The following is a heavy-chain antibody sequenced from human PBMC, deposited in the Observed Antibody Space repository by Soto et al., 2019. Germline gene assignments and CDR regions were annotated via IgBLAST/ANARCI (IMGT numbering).Heavy chain of an antibody. V-gene: IGHV1-18*01. CDR3: ARDRFGDVDYYYYYAMDV. Sequence: ASVKVSCKASGYTFTSYGISWVRQAPGQGLEWMGWISAYNGNTNYAQKLQGRVTMTTDTSTSTAYMELRSLRSDDTAVYYCARDRFGDVDYYYYYAMDVWGQGTTVTVSS. CDR1: GYTFTSYG. J-gene: IGHJ6*02. CDR2: ISAYNGNT. D-gene: IGHD3-10*01.